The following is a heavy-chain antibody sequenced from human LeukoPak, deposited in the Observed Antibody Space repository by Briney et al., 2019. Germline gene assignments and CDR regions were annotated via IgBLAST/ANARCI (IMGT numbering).Heavy chain of an antibody. Sequence: GRSLRLSCAASGFTFSSYAMHWVRQAPGKGLEWVAVISYDGSNKYYADSVKDRFTISRDNSKNTLYLQMNSLRAEDTAVYYCARDWAAGSNWFDPWGQGTLVTVSS. J-gene: IGHJ5*02. CDR3: ARDWAAGSNWFDP. V-gene: IGHV3-30*04. CDR1: GFTFSSYA. CDR2: ISYDGSNK. D-gene: IGHD6-13*01.